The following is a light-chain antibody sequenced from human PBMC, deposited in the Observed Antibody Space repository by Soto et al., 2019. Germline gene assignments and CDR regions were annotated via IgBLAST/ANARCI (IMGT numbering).Light chain of an antibody. V-gene: IGLV1-44*01. J-gene: IGLJ2*01. CDR1: SSNIGSNT. CDR2: SNN. CDR3: AAWDDSLAVV. Sequence: QSVLTQPPSASGTPGQRVTISCSGSSSNIGSNTVNWYQQLPGTAPKLLIYSNNQRPSGVPDRFSGSKSGTSASLAISGLQSEDEAYYYCAAWDDSLAVVLGGGTKLTVL.